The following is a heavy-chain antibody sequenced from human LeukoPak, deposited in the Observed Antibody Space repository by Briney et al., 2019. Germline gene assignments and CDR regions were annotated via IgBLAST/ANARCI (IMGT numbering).Heavy chain of an antibody. Sequence: GGSLRLSCAASGFTVSSNYMSWVRQAPGKGLEWVSTITDSGGSMYYADSVKGRFTISRDNSKNTLYLQMNSLRAEDTAVYYCAKIPVPYYYDSSGYYQGKGDYYFDYWGQGTLVTVSS. V-gene: IGHV3-53*01. CDR1: GFTVSSNY. J-gene: IGHJ4*02. CDR2: ITDSGGSM. D-gene: IGHD3-22*01. CDR3: AKIPVPYYYDSSGYYQGKGDYYFDY.